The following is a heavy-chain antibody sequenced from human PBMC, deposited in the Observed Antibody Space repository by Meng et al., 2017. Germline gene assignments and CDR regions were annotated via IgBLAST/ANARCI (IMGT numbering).Heavy chain of an antibody. CDR1: GFTFSSYS. CDR2: ISSSSSYI. V-gene: IGHV3-21*01. J-gene: IGHJ4*02. CDR3: ARDPDIVGATHFDY. D-gene: IGHD1-26*01. Sequence: VQLWLSGGCLVEPGGSLRLSFAASGFTFSSYSMNWVRQAPGKGLEWVSSISSSSSYIYYADSVKGRFTISRDNAKNSLYLQMNSLRAEDTAVYYCARDPDIVGATHFDYWGQGTLVTVSS.